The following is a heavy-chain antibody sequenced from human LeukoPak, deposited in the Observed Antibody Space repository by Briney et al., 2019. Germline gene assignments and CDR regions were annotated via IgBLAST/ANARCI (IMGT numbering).Heavy chain of an antibody. CDR2: IYHSGST. CDR1: GYSISSGYY. D-gene: IGHD4-11*01. J-gene: IGHJ5*02. V-gene: IGHV4-38-2*02. CDR3: ARGTTTVTNWFDP. Sequence: SETLSLTCTVSGYSISSGYYRGWIRQPPGKGLEWIGSIYHSGSTYYNPSLKSRVTISVDTSKNQFSLKLSSVTAADTAVYYCARGTTTVTNWFDPWGQGTLVTVSS.